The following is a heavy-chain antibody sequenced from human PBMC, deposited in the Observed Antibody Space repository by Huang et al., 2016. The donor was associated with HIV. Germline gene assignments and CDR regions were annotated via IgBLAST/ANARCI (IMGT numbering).Heavy chain of an antibody. CDR1: GYSFTTYW. V-gene: IGHV5-51*03. CDR3: ARASTVTTFSLDY. Sequence: EVQLVQSGAEVKKPGESLKISCKGSGYSFTTYWIGWGRQMPGQGLGWMGIIYPGDSDTRYSPVFQGQVTISVDKSISTGYLQWSSLKASDTAMYYCARASTVTTFSLDYWGQGTLVTVSS. CDR2: IYPGDSDT. D-gene: IGHD4-17*01. J-gene: IGHJ4*02.